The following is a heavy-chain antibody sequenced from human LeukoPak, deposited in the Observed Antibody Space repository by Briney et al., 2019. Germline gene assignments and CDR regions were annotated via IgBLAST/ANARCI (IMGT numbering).Heavy chain of an antibody. D-gene: IGHD3-10*01. J-gene: IGHJ4*02. V-gene: IGHV4-59*01. Sequence: SETLSLTCTVSGGSISSYYWSWIRQPPGKGLEWIGYIYYIGSTNYNPSLKSRVTISVDTSKNQFSLKLSSVTTADTAVYYCARGFGGIDYWGQGTLVTVSS. CDR3: ARGFGGIDY. CDR1: GGSISSYY. CDR2: IYYIGST.